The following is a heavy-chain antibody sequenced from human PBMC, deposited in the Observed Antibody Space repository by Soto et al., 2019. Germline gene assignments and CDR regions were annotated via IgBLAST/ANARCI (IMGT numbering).Heavy chain of an antibody. Sequence: GGSLRLSCAVSAFTFSNHDMSWVRQAPGRGLEWVSSISSSGIYTYYANSVKGRFTVSRDNSENTLYLQMNGLRAEDTAIYYCARGGLYNWNYWGQGALVTVSS. CDR3: ARGGLYNWNY. V-gene: IGHV3-23*01. CDR2: ISSSGIYT. CDR1: AFTFSNHD. J-gene: IGHJ4*02. D-gene: IGHD1-20*01.